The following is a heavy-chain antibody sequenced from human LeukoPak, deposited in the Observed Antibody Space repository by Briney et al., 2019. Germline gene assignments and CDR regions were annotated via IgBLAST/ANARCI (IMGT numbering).Heavy chain of an antibody. D-gene: IGHD3-3*01. J-gene: IGHJ4*02. Sequence: GASVKVSCKASGYTFTSYDINWVRQATGQGLEWMGWMNPNSGNTGYAQKFQGRVTMTRNTSISTAYMELSSLRSEDTAVYYCARTYYDFWSGYYFSSDFDYWGQGTLVTVSS. CDR2: MNPNSGNT. CDR3: ARTYYDFWSGYYFSSDFDY. CDR1: GYTFTSYD. V-gene: IGHV1-8*01.